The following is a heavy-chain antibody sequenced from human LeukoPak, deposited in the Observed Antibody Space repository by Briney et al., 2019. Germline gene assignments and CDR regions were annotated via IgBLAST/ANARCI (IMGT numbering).Heavy chain of an antibody. CDR2: INHSGST. J-gene: IGHJ5*02. V-gene: IGHV4-34*01. CDR1: AGSSSGYY. CDR3: ARSRRHYISMIVVANNWFDP. D-gene: IGHD3-22*01. Sequence: SQTLSPTSAVYAGSSSGYYSSWIRQPPEKGLEWIGEINHSGSTNNNPSPKSQVTRSVDTPKNQFSLKLSSVTAADTAVYYCARSRRHYISMIVVANNWFDPWGQGTLVTVSS.